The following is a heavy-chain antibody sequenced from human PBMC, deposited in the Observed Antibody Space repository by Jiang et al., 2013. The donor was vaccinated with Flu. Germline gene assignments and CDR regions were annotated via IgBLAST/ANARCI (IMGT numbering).Heavy chain of an antibody. D-gene: IGHD1-26*01. Sequence: QLLESGGGLVQPGGSLRLSCAASGFTFSSYAMSWVRQAPGKGLEWVSAISGTGINRYYADSVKGRFTISRDNSENTLYLQMNSLRADDTAVYYCAKERLREDSGSVTVGFDPWGQGTLVTVSS. CDR1: GFTFSSYA. CDR2: ISGTGINR. V-gene: IGHV3-23*01. CDR3: AKERLREDSGSVTVGFDP. J-gene: IGHJ5*02.